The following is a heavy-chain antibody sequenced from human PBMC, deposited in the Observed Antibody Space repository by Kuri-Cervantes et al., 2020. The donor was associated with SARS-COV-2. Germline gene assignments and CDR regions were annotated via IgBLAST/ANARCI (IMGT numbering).Heavy chain of an antibody. Sequence: GGSLRLSCAASGFTFSRYTMNWVRRAPGKGLEWVSSISSRSGYIYYSGSIKGRFTISRDNAKNSLYLQMNSLRPEDTAVYYCSTEGYSISIWAFAHWGQGTKVTVSS. J-gene: IGHJ3*01. V-gene: IGHV3-21*04. CDR3: STEGYSISIWAFAH. D-gene: IGHD2-21*01. CDR2: ISSRSGYI. CDR1: GFTFSRYT.